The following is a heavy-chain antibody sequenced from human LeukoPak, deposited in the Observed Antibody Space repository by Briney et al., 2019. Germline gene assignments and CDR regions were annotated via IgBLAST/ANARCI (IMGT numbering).Heavy chain of an antibody. V-gene: IGHV4-31*03. J-gene: IGHJ6*02. CDR1: GGSISSGGYY. D-gene: IGHD3-3*01. CDR2: IYYSGST. Sequence: SETLSLTCTVSGGSISSGGYYWSWIRQHPGKGLEWIGYIYYSGSTYYNPSLKSRVTISVDTSKNQFSLKLSSVTAADTAVYYCARQPHGDFWSGYYYYYYGMDVWGQGTTVTVSS. CDR3: ARQPHGDFWSGYYYYYYGMDV.